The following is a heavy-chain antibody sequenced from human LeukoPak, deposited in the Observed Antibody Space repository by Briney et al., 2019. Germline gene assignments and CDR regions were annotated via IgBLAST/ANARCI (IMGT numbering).Heavy chain of an antibody. V-gene: IGHV4-30-4*07. Sequence: SETLSLTCAVSGGSISSGGYSWRWIRQPPGKGLEWIGYIYYSGSTYYNPSLKSRVTISVDTSKNQFSLKMNSVTAADTAVYYCARDVAFDIWGQGTMVTVSS. J-gene: IGHJ3*02. CDR2: IYYSGST. CDR3: ARDVAFDI. CDR1: GGSISSGGYS.